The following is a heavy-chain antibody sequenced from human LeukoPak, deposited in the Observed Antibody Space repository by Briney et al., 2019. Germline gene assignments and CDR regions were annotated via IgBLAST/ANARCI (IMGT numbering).Heavy chain of an antibody. V-gene: IGHV1-2*02. D-gene: IGHD2-2*01. J-gene: IGHJ3*02. Sequence: GASVKVSCKASGYTFTGYYMHWVRQPPGQGLEWMGWINPNSGGTNYAQKFQGRVTMTRDTSISTAYMELSRLRSDDTAVYYCARVGRQYCSSTSCPKARAFDIWGQGTMVTVSS. CDR3: ARVGRQYCSSTSCPKARAFDI. CDR1: GYTFTGYY. CDR2: INPNSGGT.